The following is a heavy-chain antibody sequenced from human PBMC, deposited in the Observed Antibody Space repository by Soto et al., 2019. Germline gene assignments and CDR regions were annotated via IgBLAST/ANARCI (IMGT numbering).Heavy chain of an antibody. J-gene: IGHJ4*02. CDR1: GFTFSSYG. CDR3: AKEGCSGGICYGFDY. V-gene: IGHV3-30*18. Sequence: LRLSCAASGFTFSSYGMHWVRQAPGKGLEWVAVMSWDGSDEFYEETVKGRFTVSRDNSRNTLYLQMNSLRPEDTAVYYCAKEGCSGGICYGFDYWGQGTLVTVSS. D-gene: IGHD2-15*01. CDR2: MSWDGSDE.